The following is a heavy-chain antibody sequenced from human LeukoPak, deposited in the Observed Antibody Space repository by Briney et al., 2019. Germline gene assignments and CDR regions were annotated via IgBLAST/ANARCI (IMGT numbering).Heavy chain of an antibody. Sequence: GGSLRLSCAASGFTFSSYSMNWVRQAPGKGLEWVSSISSSTNYIYYADSVKGRFTISRDNAKNSLYLVMNSLRAEDTAVYYCARGGQYFQHWGQGTLVTASS. V-gene: IGHV3-21*01. J-gene: IGHJ1*01. CDR3: ARGGQYFQH. CDR2: ISSSTNYI. CDR1: GFTFSSYS.